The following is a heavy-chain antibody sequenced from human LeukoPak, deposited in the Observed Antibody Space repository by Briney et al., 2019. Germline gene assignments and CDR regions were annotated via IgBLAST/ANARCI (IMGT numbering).Heavy chain of an antibody. CDR2: IKQNGSEE. J-gene: IGHJ4*02. V-gene: IGHV3-7*01. Sequence: GGSLRLSCTASGFAFSNFWMSWVRQAPGKGLEWVANIKQNGSEETYIDSVKGRFIISRVNAKSSLSLQMNSLRGEDTAVYYCADPGMGYWGQGTLVTVSS. CDR1: GFAFSNFW. CDR3: ADPGMGY. D-gene: IGHD1-14*01.